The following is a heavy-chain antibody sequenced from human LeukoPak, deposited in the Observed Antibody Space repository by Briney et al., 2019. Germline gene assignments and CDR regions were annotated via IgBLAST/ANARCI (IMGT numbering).Heavy chain of an antibody. Sequence: GRSLRLSCAASGFTFSSYGMHWVRQAPGKGLEWVAVIWYDGSNKYYADSVKGRFTISRDNSKNTLYLQMNSLRAEDTAVYYCARDYYGSGSYYNPNYYYYYGMDVWGQGTTVTVSS. CDR2: IWYDGSNK. V-gene: IGHV3-33*01. CDR3: ARDYYGSGSYYNPNYYYYYGMDV. CDR1: GFTFSSYG. J-gene: IGHJ6*02. D-gene: IGHD3-10*01.